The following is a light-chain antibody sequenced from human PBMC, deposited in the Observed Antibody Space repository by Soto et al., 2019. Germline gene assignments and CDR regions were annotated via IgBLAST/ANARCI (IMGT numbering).Light chain of an antibody. V-gene: IGLV2-23*01. CDR1: NNDFGNYNL. J-gene: IGLJ1*01. CDR2: EGT. CDR3: CSYAVSSTLV. Sequence: QSALTQPASVSGSPGQSITISCTGTNNDFGNYNLASWYQHHPGKAPKLFIFEGTKRPSGVSNRFSGSKSGNTASLTVSGLQAEDVAHYYCCSYAVSSTLVFGTGTKLTVL.